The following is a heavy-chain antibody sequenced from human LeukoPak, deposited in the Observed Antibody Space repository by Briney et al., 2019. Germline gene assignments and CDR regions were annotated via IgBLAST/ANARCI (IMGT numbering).Heavy chain of an antibody. CDR2: ISGGGGNT. CDR1: KFAFSSYA. Sequence: GGSLRLSCAASKFAFSSYAMSWVRQAPGKGLEWVSAISGGGGNTYYADSVKGRFTISRDNSKNTLYLQMNSLRAEDTAVYYCGKNRYSGSLSPFDIWGQGTVVTVSS. V-gene: IGHV3-23*01. CDR3: GKNRYSGSLSPFDI. J-gene: IGHJ3*02. D-gene: IGHD1-26*01.